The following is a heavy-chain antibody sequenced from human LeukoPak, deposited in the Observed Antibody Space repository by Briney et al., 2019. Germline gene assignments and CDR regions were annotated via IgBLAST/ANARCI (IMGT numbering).Heavy chain of an antibody. D-gene: IGHD6-19*01. Sequence: SGGSLRLSCAASGFTFSSYDMHWVRQATGKGLEWVSVIGTAGDTYYPGSVKGRFTISRDNAKNSLYLQMNSLRAEDTAVYYCARGLRTRGYSSGWSGGAYWGQGTLVTVSS. V-gene: IGHV3-13*01. CDR2: IGTAGDT. J-gene: IGHJ4*02. CDR1: GFTFSSYD. CDR3: ARGLRTRGYSSGWSGGAY.